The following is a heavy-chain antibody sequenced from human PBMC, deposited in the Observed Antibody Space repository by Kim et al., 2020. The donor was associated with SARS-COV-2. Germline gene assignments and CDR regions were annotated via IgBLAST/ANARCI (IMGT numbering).Heavy chain of an antibody. J-gene: IGHJ6*02. CDR1: GYTFTGYY. CDR3: ASTTSRLRVVASKGGYYYYGMDV. Sequence: ASVKVSCKASGYTFTGYYMHWVRQAPGQGLEWMGRINPNSGGTNYAQKFQGRVTMTRDTSISTAYMELSRLRSDDTAVYYCASTTSRLRVVASKGGYYYYGMDVWGQGTTVTVSS. D-gene: IGHD2-15*01. V-gene: IGHV1-2*06. CDR2: INPNSGGT.